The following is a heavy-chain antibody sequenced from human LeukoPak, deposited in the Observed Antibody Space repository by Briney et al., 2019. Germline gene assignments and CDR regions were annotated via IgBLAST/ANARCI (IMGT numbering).Heavy chain of an antibody. V-gene: IGHV4-4*07. J-gene: IGHJ4*02. CDR1: GGSISSYS. CDR3: ARAEINDYSRY. D-gene: IGHD4-11*01. Sequence: SETLSLTCTVSGGSISSYSWSWIRQPAGKGLEWIGRIFASGSTKYNPSLKSRVTMSVETSKNQFSLKLTSVTAADTALYYCARAEINDYSRYWGQGIPVIVSS. CDR2: IFASGST.